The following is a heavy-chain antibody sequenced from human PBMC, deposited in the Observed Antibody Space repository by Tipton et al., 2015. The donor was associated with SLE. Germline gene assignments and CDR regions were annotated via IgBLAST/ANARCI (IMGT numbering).Heavy chain of an antibody. D-gene: IGHD2-15*01. J-gene: IGHJ6*02. CDR3: AKHGLPAYVMSYGMDV. V-gene: IGHV3-23*01. CDR1: GFTFSSYA. CDR2: ISGSGGST. Sequence: SLRLSCAASGFTFSSYAMSWVRQAPGKGLEWVSAISGSGGSTYYADSVKGRFTISRDNSKNTLYLQMNSLRAEDTAVYYCAKHGLPAYVMSYGMDVWGQGTTVTVSS.